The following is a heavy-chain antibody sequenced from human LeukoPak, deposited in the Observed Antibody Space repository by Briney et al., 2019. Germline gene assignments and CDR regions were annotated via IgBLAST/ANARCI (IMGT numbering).Heavy chain of an antibody. CDR2: ISAYNGNT. Sequence: ASVKVSCKASGYTFTSYGISWVRQAPGQGLEWMGWISAYNGNTNYAQKLQGRVTMPTDTSTSTAYMELRSLRSDDTAVYYCARPRGAIFGVVMYNWLDPWGQGTLVTVS. V-gene: IGHV1-18*01. CDR3: ARPRGAIFGVVMYNWLDP. D-gene: IGHD3-3*01. CDR1: GYTFTSYG. J-gene: IGHJ5*02.